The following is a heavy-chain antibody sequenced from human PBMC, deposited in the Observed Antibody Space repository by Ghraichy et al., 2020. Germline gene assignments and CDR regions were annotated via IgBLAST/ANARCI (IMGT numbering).Heavy chain of an antibody. Sequence: GGSLRLSCAASGFTFSKYWMTWVRQAPGKGLEWVANINKNGGAKSYVDSVKGRFTISRDNAKNSLLLQMNSLRAEDTAVYYCARDFSPSYYFDSSSYYVDAFDLWGQGTVVTVAS. CDR3: ARDFSPSYYFDSSSYYVDAFDL. D-gene: IGHD3-22*01. J-gene: IGHJ3*01. V-gene: IGHV3-7*01. CDR1: GFTFSKYW. CDR2: INKNGGAK.